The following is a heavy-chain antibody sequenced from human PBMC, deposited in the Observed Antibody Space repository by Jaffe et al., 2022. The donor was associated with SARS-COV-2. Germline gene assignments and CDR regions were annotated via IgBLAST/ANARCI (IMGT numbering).Heavy chain of an antibody. CDR1: GFTFRNFW. V-gene: IGHV3-7*01. Sequence: EVQLVESGGGLVQPGGSLRLSCAASGFTFRNFWMTWVRQAPGKGLEWVANINQDGIVKNYVDSVKGRFAISRDNAATSVSLHMNSLRVEDTAIYYCATYYDVSTSQYRFDYWGQGTLVTVSS. D-gene: IGHD3-22*01. J-gene: IGHJ4*02. CDR2: INQDGIVK. CDR3: ATYYDVSTSQYRFDY.